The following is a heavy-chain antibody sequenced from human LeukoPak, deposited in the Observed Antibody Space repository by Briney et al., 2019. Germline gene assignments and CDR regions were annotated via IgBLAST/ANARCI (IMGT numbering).Heavy chain of an antibody. D-gene: IGHD4-17*01. V-gene: IGHV3-23*01. CDR1: GFPFSSYA. CDR3: AKDDSGDCNWGCGCGY. J-gene: IGHJ4*02. Sequence: GESLRLSCAASGFPFSSYAMSWVRQAPGRGLEWVSTISGRGGRTYYADSVKGRFTISRDNSENTLYLQMNSLRAEDTAVYYCAKDDSGDCNWGCGCGYCGQGTLVTVSS. CDR2: ISGRGGRT.